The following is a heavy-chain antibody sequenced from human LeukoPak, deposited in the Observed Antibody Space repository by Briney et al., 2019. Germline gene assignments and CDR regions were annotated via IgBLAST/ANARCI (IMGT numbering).Heavy chain of an antibody. CDR2: ITSTGGTT. CDR1: GFTFSSYA. Sequence: PGGSLRLSCAASGFTFSSYAMSWVRQAPGKGLEWVSAITSTGGTTYYADSVKGRFTISRDNSKNTLYPQMNSLRAEDTALYYCAKRGADSGGNSALVAFDIWGQGTLVTVSS. D-gene: IGHD4-23*01. CDR3: AKRGADSGGNSALVAFDI. J-gene: IGHJ3*02. V-gene: IGHV3-23*01.